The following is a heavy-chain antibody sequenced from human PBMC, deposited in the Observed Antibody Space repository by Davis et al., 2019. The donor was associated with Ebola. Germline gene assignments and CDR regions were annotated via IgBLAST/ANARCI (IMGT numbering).Heavy chain of an antibody. V-gene: IGHV1-69*04. Sequence: SVKVSCKASGYTFTGYYMHWVRQAPGQGLEWMGRIIPILGIANYAQKFQGRVTITADKSTSTAYMELSSLRSEDTAVYYCAREAAAGYFDYWGQGTLVTVSS. J-gene: IGHJ4*02. CDR2: IIPILGIA. CDR1: GYTFTGYY. CDR3: AREAAAGYFDY. D-gene: IGHD6-13*01.